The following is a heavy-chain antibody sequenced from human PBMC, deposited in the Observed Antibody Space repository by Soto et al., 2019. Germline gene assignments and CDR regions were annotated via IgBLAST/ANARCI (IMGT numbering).Heavy chain of an antibody. CDR1: GYSFSNYW. D-gene: IGHD2-15*01. V-gene: IGHV5-51*01. Sequence: GESLKISCKGSGYSFSNYWIAWVRQMPGKGLEWMGIIFPADSDTKYSPSFQGKVTISADKSISTAYLQWSSLKASDTAMYYCASPVVVPSTMNYFDYWGQGSLVTVSS. J-gene: IGHJ4*02. CDR3: ASPVVVPSTMNYFDY. CDR2: IFPADSDT.